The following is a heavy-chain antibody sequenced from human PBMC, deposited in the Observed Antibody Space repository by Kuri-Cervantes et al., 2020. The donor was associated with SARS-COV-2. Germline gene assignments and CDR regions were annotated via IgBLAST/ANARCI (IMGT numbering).Heavy chain of an antibody. Sequence: AEVKVSCKASGYTFTGYSMHWVRQAPGQGLEWMGWINPNSGGTNYAQKFQGWVTMTRDTSISTAYMELSRLRSDDTAVYYCARDLVPYGLEAASYSSSGYYVMDVWGQGTTVTVSS. V-gene: IGHV1-2*04. CDR1: GYTFTGYS. CDR2: INPNSGGT. D-gene: IGHD6-6*01. CDR3: ARDLVPYGLEAASYSSSGYYVMDV. J-gene: IGHJ6*02.